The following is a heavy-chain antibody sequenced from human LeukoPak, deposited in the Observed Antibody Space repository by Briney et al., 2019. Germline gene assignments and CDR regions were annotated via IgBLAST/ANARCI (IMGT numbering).Heavy chain of an antibody. CDR1: GFTFSTYS. CDR3: ARDQSAGYSGSASSSWGRLGG. CDR2: ISSSSSTI. V-gene: IGHV3-48*01. D-gene: IGHD6-13*01. Sequence: PGGSLRLSCAASGFTFSTYSMNWVRQAPGKGLEWVSYISSSSSTIYYADSVKGRFTISRDNSKNTLYLQMNSLRAEDTAVYYCARDQSAGYSGSASSSWGRLGGWGQGTLVTVSS. J-gene: IGHJ4*02.